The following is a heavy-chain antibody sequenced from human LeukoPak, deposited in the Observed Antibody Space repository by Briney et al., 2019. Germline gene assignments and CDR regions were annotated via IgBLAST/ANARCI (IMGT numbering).Heavy chain of an antibody. V-gene: IGHV1-24*01. Sequence: GSSVKVSCKVSGYTLTELSMHWVRPAPGKGLAWMEGFDLEERETIFEQLFQDRVTMTEDTSTDTAYMELSSLRSEDTAVYYCATDRRGYSYGSFDYWGQGTLVT. D-gene: IGHD5-18*01. CDR2: FDLEERET. CDR1: GYTLTELS. J-gene: IGHJ4*02. CDR3: ATDRRGYSYGSFDY.